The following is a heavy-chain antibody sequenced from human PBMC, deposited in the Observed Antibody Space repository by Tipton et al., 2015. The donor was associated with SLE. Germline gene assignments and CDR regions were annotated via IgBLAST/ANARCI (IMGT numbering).Heavy chain of an antibody. V-gene: IGHV4-39*07. CDR3: AREPVYYHYYMDV. CDR1: GGSVSSSHYY. J-gene: IGHJ6*03. CDR2: INHSGST. Sequence: TLSLTCTVSGGSVSSSHYYWGWIRQPPGKGLEWIGEINHSGSTNYNPSLKSRVTISVDTSKNQFSLKLNSVTAADTAVYYCAREPVYYHYYMDVWGKGTTVTVSS.